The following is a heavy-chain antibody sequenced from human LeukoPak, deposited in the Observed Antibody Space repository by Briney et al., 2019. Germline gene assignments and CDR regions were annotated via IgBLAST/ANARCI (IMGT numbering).Heavy chain of an antibody. D-gene: IGHD1-26*01. CDR3: AKDIKNEVGATAVDY. Sequence: GSLRLSCAASGFTFDDYTMHWVRQAPGKGLEWVSLISWDGGSTYYADSVKGRFTISRDNSKNSLYLQMNSLRTEDTALYYCAKDIKNEVGATAVDYWGQGTLVTVSS. CDR1: GFTFDDYT. J-gene: IGHJ4*02. V-gene: IGHV3-43*01. CDR2: ISWDGGST.